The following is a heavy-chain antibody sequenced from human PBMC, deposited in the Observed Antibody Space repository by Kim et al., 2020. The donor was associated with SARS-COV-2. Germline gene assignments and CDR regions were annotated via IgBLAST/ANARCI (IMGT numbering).Heavy chain of an antibody. D-gene: IGHD3-16*01. Sequence: GGSRRLSCAASGFTFSSYSMSWVRQAPGKGLEWVANIKQDGSEKYYVDSVKGRFTISRDNAKNSLYLQMNSLRAEDTAVYYCARDDYVWGRYFDYWGQGTLVTVSS. CDR2: IKQDGSEK. CDR1: GFTFSSYS. V-gene: IGHV3-7*01. CDR3: ARDDYVWGRYFDY. J-gene: IGHJ4*02.